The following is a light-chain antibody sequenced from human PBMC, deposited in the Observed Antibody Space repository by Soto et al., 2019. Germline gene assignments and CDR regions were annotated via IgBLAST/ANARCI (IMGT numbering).Light chain of an antibody. CDR1: QSVSSSY. CDR2: GAS. Sequence: EIVLTQSPGTLSLSPGERATLSCRASQSVSSSYLAWYQQKPGQAPRLLIYGASSRATGIPDRFSGSGSGTYFTLTISRLEPEDFAVYYCQQHGSSRTFGQGTKVEIK. V-gene: IGKV3-20*01. J-gene: IGKJ1*01. CDR3: QQHGSSRT.